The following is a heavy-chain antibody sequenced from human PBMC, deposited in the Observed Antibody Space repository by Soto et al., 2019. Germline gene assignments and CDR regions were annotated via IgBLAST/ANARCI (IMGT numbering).Heavy chain of an antibody. D-gene: IGHD5-12*01. CDR1: GGAISSGDYY. J-gene: IGHJ4*02. Sequence: QVQLQESGPGLVKPSQTLSLTCTVSGGAISSGDYYWSWIRQPPGKGLEWIGYIYDSGSTFYNPSLKSRVTISVVTSKNQFSLKLSFVTAADTAVYYCARRWGYDYRVFDYWGQVTLVTVSS. CDR2: IYDSGST. V-gene: IGHV4-30-4*01. CDR3: ARRWGYDYRVFDY.